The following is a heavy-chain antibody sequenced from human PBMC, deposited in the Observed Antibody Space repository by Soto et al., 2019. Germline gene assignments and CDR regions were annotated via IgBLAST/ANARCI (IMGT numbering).Heavy chain of an antibody. CDR1: GFTFSSYA. D-gene: IGHD6-13*01. CDR2: ISGSGGST. Sequence: EVQLLESGGGLVQPGGSLRLSCAASGFTFSSYAMSWVRQAPGKGLEWVSAISGSGGSTYYADSVKGRFTISRDNSKNTLYLQMNSLRAEDTAVYYCVKSGWQQLVYYYYGMDVWGQGTTVTVSS. CDR3: VKSGWQQLVYYYYGMDV. J-gene: IGHJ6*02. V-gene: IGHV3-23*01.